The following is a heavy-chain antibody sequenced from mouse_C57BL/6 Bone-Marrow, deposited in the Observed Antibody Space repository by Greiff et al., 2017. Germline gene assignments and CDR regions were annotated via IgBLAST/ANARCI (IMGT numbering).Heavy chain of an antibody. D-gene: IGHD1-1*01. CDR2: IDPENGDT. Sequence: EVQRVESGAELVRPGASVKLSCTASGFNIKDDYMHWVKQRPEQGLEWIGWIDPENGDTEYASKFQGKATITADTSSNTAYLRLSSLTSEDTAVYYCTTGHYYYWGQGTTLTVSS. V-gene: IGHV14-4*01. CDR1: GFNIKDDY. CDR3: TTGHYYY. J-gene: IGHJ2*01.